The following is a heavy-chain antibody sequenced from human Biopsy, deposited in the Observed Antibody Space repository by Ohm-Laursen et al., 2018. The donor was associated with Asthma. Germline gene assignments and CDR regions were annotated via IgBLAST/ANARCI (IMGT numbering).Heavy chain of an antibody. CDR3: ARAVDYSHYYGIDV. CDR1: GYTFNSAG. J-gene: IGHJ6*02. CDR2: ISVYNGNT. D-gene: IGHD4-23*01. V-gene: IGHV1-18*01. Sequence: ASVKVSCKTSGYTFNSAGITWVRQAPGQGLEWMGWISVYNGNTKVAQKLQDRVTMITDTSTSTAYMELRSLRSDDTAVYFCARAVDYSHYYGIDVWGQGTTVTVSS.